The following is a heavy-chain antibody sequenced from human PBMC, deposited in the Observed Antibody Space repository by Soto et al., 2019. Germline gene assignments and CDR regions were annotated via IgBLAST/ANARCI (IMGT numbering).Heavy chain of an antibody. CDR1: GGTFSSYA. D-gene: IGHD3-22*01. J-gene: IGHJ6*02. CDR3: ARAAANGGYYSLSYYYYGMDV. CDR2: IIPIFGTA. Sequence: QVQLVQSGAEVKKPGSSVKVSCKASGGTFSSYAISWVRQAPGQGLEWMGGIIPIFGTANYAQKFQGRVTITADKSTSTAYMELSSLRSEDTAVYYCARAAANGGYYSLSYYYYGMDVWGQGTTVTVSS. V-gene: IGHV1-69*06.